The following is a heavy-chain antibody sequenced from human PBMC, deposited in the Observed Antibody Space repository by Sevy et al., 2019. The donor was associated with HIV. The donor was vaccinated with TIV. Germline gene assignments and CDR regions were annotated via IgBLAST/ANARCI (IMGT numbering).Heavy chain of an antibody. V-gene: IGHV3-33*01. CDR3: ARDLEFYDNGDYGPAFMPDY. CDR1: GFTFSSYG. D-gene: IGHD4-17*01. CDR2: IWFDGSNT. Sequence: GGSLRLSCAASGFTFSSYGMHWVRQAPGKGLEWVGLIWFDGSNTYYADSVKGRFTISRDIAKNTLHLQMNSLRGEDTAVYYCARDLEFYDNGDYGPAFMPDYWGQGTLVTVSS. J-gene: IGHJ4*02.